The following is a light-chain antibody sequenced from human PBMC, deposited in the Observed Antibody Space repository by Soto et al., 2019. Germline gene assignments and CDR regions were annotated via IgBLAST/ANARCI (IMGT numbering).Light chain of an antibody. J-gene: IGKJ1*01. Sequence: DVVMTQSPLSLPVTLGQPASISCRSNQSLVHSDGIAYFSWFQQRPGQSPSRLIYKVSDRDSWVPDRFSGSGSCTYFTLKISRVEAEDRGVYYCIQGTHWPPTFGQGTKVDIK. CDR3: IQGTHWPPT. V-gene: IGKV2-30*02. CDR2: KVS. CDR1: QSLVHSDGIAY.